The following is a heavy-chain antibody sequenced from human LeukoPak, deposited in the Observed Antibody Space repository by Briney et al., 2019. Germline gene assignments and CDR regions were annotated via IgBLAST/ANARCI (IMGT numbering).Heavy chain of an antibody. CDR1: GYTLTELS. CDR3: ATEDSGNYYGAFAFDI. J-gene: IGHJ3*02. CDR2: FDPDDGET. V-gene: IGHV1-24*01. D-gene: IGHD3-22*01. Sequence: ASVKVSCKVSGYTLTELSMHWVRQAPGKGLEWMGGFDPDDGETIYAQKFQGRVTMTEDTSTDTAYMELSSLRSEDTAVYYCATEDSGNYYGAFAFDIWGQGTMVAVSS.